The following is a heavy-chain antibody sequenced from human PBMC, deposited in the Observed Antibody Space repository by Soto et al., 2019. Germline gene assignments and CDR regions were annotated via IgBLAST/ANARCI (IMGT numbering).Heavy chain of an antibody. D-gene: IGHD3-22*01. CDR3: ATEYDSSGYYLYYYYYGMDV. V-gene: IGHV3-30*03. Sequence: PGGSLRLSCAASGFTFSSYGMHWVRQAPGEGLEWVAVISYDGSNKYYADSVKGRFTISRDNSKNTLYLQMNSLRAEDTAVYYCATEYDSSGYYLYYYYYGMDVWGQGTTVTVSS. J-gene: IGHJ6*02. CDR2: ISYDGSNK. CDR1: GFTFSSYG.